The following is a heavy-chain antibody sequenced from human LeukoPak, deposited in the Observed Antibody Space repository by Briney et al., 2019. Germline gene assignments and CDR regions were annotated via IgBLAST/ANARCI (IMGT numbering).Heavy chain of an antibody. CDR1: GFIFSNYW. CDR2: INQDGSMK. J-gene: IGHJ4*02. CDR3: ARVGYSSSSIDY. D-gene: IGHD6-13*01. Sequence: GGSLRLSCAASGFIFSNYWMSWVRLAPGKGLEWLANINQDGSMKYYVDSVKGRFTISRDNAKNSLFVQMNNLRAEDTAVYYCARVGYSSSSIDYWGQGTLVTVSS. V-gene: IGHV3-7*01.